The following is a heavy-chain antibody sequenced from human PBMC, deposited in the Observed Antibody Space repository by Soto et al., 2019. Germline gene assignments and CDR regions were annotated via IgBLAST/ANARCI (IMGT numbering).Heavy chain of an antibody. J-gene: IGHJ6*02. CDR1: GFTFDDYA. CDR2: ISWNSGSI. V-gene: IGHV3-9*01. D-gene: IGHD6-19*01. CDR3: AKDYVAGNTYYYYGMDV. Sequence: EVQLVESGGGLVQPGRSLRLSCAASGFTFDDYAMHWVRQAPGKGLEWVSGISWNSGSIGYADSVKGRFTISRDNAKNSLYLQMNSLRAEDTALYYCAKDYVAGNTYYYYGMDVWGQGTTVTVSS.